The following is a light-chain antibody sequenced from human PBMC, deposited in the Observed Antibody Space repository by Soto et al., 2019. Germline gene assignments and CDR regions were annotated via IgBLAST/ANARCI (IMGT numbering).Light chain of an antibody. CDR2: G. J-gene: IGLJ1*01. CDR3: SSYAGSSNV. CDR1: SSNIGAGYP. V-gene: IGLV1-40*01. Sequence: QSVLTQPPSVSGAPGQRVTISCTGSSSNIGAGYPVHWYQQLPGTAPKLLVAGNRPSGVPDRFSVSKSGASASLAVSGLQAEDEADYYCSSYAGSSNVFGTGTKVTVL.